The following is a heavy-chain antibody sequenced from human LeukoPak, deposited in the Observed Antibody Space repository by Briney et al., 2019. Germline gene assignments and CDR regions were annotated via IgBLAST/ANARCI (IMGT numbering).Heavy chain of an antibody. CDR3: ASHSYGYNH. V-gene: IGHV3-7*01. D-gene: IGHD3-16*01. CDR1: GFTFSSYG. Sequence: QPGGSLRLSCAASGFTFSSYGMHWVRQTPGKGLEWVANIKQDGSEKNYVDSVKGRFTIFRDNARNSLYLQMNSLRAEDTAVYYCASHSYGYNHWGQGTLVIVSS. CDR2: IKQDGSEK. J-gene: IGHJ5*02.